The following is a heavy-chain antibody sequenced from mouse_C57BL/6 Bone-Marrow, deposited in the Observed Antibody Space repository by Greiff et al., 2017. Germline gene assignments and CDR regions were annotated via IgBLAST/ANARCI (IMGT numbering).Heavy chain of an antibody. D-gene: IGHD1-1*01. V-gene: IGHV10-1*01. CDR1: GFSFNTYA. J-gene: IGHJ3*01. CDR3: VRPDYYGSSYGFAY. Sequence: EVKVVDSGGGLVQPKGSLKLSCAASGFSFNTYAMNWVRQAPGKGLEWVACIRSKSNNYATYYADSVKDRFTISRDDSESMLYLQMNNLKTEDTAMYYCVRPDYYGSSYGFAYWGQGTLVTVSA. CDR2: IRSKSNNYAT.